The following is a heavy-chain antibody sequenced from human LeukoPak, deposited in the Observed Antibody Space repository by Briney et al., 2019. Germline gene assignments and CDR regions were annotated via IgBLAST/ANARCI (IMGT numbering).Heavy chain of an antibody. J-gene: IGHJ4*02. CDR2: INPNSGGT. Sequence: ASVKVSCKASGYTFTGYYMHWVRQAPGQGLEWMGRINPNSGGTNYAQKFQGRVTMTRDTSISTAYMELSSLRSEDTAVYYCARGREGITIFGVAFDYWGQGTLVTVSS. V-gene: IGHV1-2*06. CDR3: ARGREGITIFGVAFDY. D-gene: IGHD3-3*01. CDR1: GYTFTGYY.